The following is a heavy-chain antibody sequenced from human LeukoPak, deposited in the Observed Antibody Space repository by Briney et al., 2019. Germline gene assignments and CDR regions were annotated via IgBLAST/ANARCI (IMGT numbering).Heavy chain of an antibody. CDR2: ISYDGSNK. J-gene: IGHJ4*02. CDR3: ARGGGWYFVDY. V-gene: IGHV3-30-3*01. CDR1: GYTFSSYA. D-gene: IGHD6-19*01. Sequence: SCKASGYTFSSYAMHWVRQAPGKGLEWVAVISYDGSNKYYADSVKGRFTISRDNSKNTLYLQMNSLRAEDTAVYYCARGGGWYFVDYWGQGTLVTVSS.